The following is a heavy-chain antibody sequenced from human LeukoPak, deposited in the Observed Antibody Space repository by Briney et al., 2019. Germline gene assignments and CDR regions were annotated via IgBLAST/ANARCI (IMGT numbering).Heavy chain of an antibody. D-gene: IGHD3-9*01. CDR1: GGSFSGYY. CDR3: AEDGIRDFDWFVRGFPNYFDY. V-gene: IGHV4-34*01. Sequence: SETLSLTCAVYGGSFSGYYWSWIRQPPGKGLNWIGAITHSGSTNYNPSLKSRVTISVDTSKNQFSLKLSSVTAADTAFFFQAEDGIRDFDWFVRGFPNYFDYWGQGTLVTVSS. CDR2: ITHSGST. J-gene: IGHJ4*02.